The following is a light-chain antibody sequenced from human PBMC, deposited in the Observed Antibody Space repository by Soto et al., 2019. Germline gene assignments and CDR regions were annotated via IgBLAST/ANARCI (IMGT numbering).Light chain of an antibody. CDR2: DAS. V-gene: IGKV3-11*01. CDR3: QQRTTGT. CDR1: QSISNF. J-gene: IGKJ4*01. Sequence: EIVLTQSPATLSLSPGDSATLSCRASQSISNFLAWYQQKPGQAPRLLIYDASHRVTGVPGRFSGSGSGTDFTLTISSLEPADFAVYHCQQRTTGTFGGGTKV.